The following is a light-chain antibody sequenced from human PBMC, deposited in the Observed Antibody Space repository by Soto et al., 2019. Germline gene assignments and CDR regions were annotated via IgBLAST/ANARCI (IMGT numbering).Light chain of an antibody. Sequence: DIQMTQSPSTLSASIGDRVTITCRASQSISSRLVWYQQKPGKAPILLIYKASTLEGGVPSRFSGSGFGTEFTLTISSLQPVDFATYFCQQYDTYPLTFGGGNKVEIK. CDR2: KAS. CDR3: QQYDTYPLT. J-gene: IGKJ4*01. V-gene: IGKV1-5*03. CDR1: QSISSR.